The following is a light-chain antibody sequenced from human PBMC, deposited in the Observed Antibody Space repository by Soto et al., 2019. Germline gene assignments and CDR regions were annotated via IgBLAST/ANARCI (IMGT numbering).Light chain of an antibody. CDR3: QPYNSYSRT. V-gene: IGKV1-5*03. CDR1: QSISSG. Sequence: DIQMTQSPSTLSASVGDRVTITCRASQSISSGLAWYQQKPGKAPKLLIYKASSLESGVPSRFSGSGSGTEFTLTISSLQPDDFATYYCQPYNSYSRTFGQGTKVDIK. J-gene: IGKJ1*01. CDR2: KAS.